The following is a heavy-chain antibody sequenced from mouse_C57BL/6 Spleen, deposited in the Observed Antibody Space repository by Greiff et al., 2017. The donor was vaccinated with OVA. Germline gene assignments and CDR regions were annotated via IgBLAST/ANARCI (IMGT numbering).Heavy chain of an antibody. Sequence: QVQLQQSGPELVKPGASVKISCKASGYAFSSSWMNWVKQRPGKGLEWIGRIYPGDGDTNYNGKFKGKATLTADKSSSTAYMQLSSLTSEDSAVYFCARSGQLRLGAMDYWGQGTSVTVSS. CDR1: GYAFSSSW. CDR2: IYPGDGDT. CDR3: ARSGQLRLGAMDY. D-gene: IGHD3-2*02. J-gene: IGHJ4*01. V-gene: IGHV1-82*01.